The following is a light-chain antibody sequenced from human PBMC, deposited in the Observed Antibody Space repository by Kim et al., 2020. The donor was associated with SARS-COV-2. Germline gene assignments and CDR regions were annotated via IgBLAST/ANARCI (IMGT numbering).Light chain of an antibody. Sequence: SYELTQPSSVSVSPGQTARITCSGDVLAKKYARWFQQKPGQAPVLVIYKDSERPSGIPERFSGSSSWTTVTLTISGAQVEDEADYYCYSAADNNLVFGGGTQLTVL. J-gene: IGLJ2*01. CDR2: KDS. CDR3: YSAADNNLV. CDR1: VLAKKY. V-gene: IGLV3-27*01.